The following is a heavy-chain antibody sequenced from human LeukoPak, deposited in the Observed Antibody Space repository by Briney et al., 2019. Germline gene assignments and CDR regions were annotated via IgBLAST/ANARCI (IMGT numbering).Heavy chain of an antibody. J-gene: IGHJ5*02. Sequence: AGESLKISCKGSEYSFTSYWISWVRQMPGKGLEWMGRIDPSDSYTNYSPSFQGHVTISADKSISTAYLQWSSLKASDTAMYYCARLRRDSSGWDNWFDPWGQGTLVTVSS. CDR2: IDPSDSYT. D-gene: IGHD6-19*01. CDR1: EYSFTSYW. CDR3: ARLRRDSSGWDNWFDP. V-gene: IGHV5-10-1*01.